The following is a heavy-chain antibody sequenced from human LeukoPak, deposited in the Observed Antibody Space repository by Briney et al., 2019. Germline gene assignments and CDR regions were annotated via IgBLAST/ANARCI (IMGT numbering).Heavy chain of an antibody. D-gene: IGHD5-18*01. CDR3: AGGRVQLGFDY. CDR1: GFTFSTYS. J-gene: IGHJ4*02. V-gene: IGHV3-48*04. CDR2: ISTSSSTI. Sequence: GGSLRLSCAASGFTFSTYSMNWVRQAPGKGLEWVSYISTSSSTIYYADSVKGRFTISRDNAKSSLALQMNSLRAEDTAVYYCAGGRVQLGFDYWSQGTLVTVSS.